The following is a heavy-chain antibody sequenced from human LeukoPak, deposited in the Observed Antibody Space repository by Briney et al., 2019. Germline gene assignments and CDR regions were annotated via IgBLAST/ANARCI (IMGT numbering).Heavy chain of an antibody. V-gene: IGHV3-48*02. J-gene: IGHJ4*02. Sequence: GGSLRLSCTASGFTFSSCSMNWVRQAPGKGLEWVSYISSSSSTIYYSDSVEGRFTISRDHAKNSLYLQMNSLRDEDTAVYYCARTYSSGWLLDYWGQGTLVTVPS. CDR2: ISSSSSTI. CDR1: GFTFSSCS. D-gene: IGHD6-19*01. CDR3: ARTYSSGWLLDY.